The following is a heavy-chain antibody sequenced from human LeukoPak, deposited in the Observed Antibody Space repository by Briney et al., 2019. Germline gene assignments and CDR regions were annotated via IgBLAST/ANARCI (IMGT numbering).Heavy chain of an antibody. Sequence: SETLSLTCTVSGGSVTSYYCNWVRQPPGRGLEWIGYIYYSGGANYNPSLESRVTISLDTAKNQFSLKLRSVTAEDTAVYYCATTGATSPYSASWFNIEYWGQGTLVTVSS. V-gene: IGHV4-59*08. CDR1: GGSVTSYY. CDR3: ATTGATSPYSASWFNIEY. J-gene: IGHJ4*02. CDR2: IYYSGGA. D-gene: IGHD6-13*01.